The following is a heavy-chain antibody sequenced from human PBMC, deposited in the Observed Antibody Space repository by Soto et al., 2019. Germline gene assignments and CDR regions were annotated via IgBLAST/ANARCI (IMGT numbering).Heavy chain of an antibody. V-gene: IGHV5-51*01. D-gene: IGHD3-3*02. CDR1: GYKFGSAW. CDR3: ARQLSHICDS. CDR2: IKPGTSDI. J-gene: IGHJ4*02. Sequence: PGESLKISCNGVGYKFGSAWIGWVRQMPGKGLEWMGIIKPGTSDIRYSPSCRGHVTISADEAVSTAYLQWSSLKASDTAMYYCARQLSHICDSWGQGTLVTVYS.